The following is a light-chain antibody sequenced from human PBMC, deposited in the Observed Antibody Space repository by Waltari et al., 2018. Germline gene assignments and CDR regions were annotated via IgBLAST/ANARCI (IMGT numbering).Light chain of an antibody. J-gene: IGKJ1*01. CDR2: KAS. V-gene: IGKV1-5*03. Sequence: DIQMTQSPSTLSASVGDRVTITCRASQRISDWLAWFQQQPGKAPKRIIYKASNVENGVPSRFSGSGSGTDFTLTISSLQPDDFATYYCLQYNTDPWAFGQGTKVEI. CDR1: QRISDW. CDR3: LQYNTDPWA.